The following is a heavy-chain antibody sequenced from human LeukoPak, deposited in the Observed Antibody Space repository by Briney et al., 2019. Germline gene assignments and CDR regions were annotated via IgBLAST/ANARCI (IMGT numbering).Heavy chain of an antibody. CDR2: IYPGDSDT. J-gene: IGHJ5*02. Sequence: GESLKISCKGSGYGFTSYWIGWVRQMPGKGLEWMGIIYPGDSDTRYSPSFQGQVTISADKSISTAYLQWSSLKASDTAMYYCARHNPFIVVVPAAQLENWFDPWGHSWAFDPWGQGTLVTVSS. D-gene: IGHD2-2*01. CDR3: ARHNPFIVVVPAAQLENWFDPWGHSWAFDP. V-gene: IGHV5-51*01. CDR1: GYGFTSYW.